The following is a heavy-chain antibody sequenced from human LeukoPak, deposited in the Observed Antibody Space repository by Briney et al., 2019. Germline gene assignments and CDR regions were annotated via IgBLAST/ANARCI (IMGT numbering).Heavy chain of an antibody. CDR1: GFTFSDYW. J-gene: IGHJ4*02. CDR2: TNRRGDIT. V-gene: IGHV3-20*01. Sequence: GGSLRLSCAASGFTFSDYWMHWVRQVPGKGLEWVSGTNRRGDITGYADFVKGRFTISRDNAKNSLYLQMNSLRVEDTALYHCARKGLGGELGGFDSWGQGTLVTVSS. CDR3: ARKGLGGELGGFDS. D-gene: IGHD1-7*01.